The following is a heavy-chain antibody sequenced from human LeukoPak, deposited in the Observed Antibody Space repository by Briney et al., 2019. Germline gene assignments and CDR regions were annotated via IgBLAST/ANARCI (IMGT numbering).Heavy chain of an antibody. Sequence: SETLSLTCTVSGASITSGIYFWNWIRQPAGKGLEWIGRIFSSGHAEYNPSLKSRVTISVDTSKDQFSLKLSSVTAADTAVYYCARDQDGSGSYNIVYWGQGTLVTVSS. V-gene: IGHV4-61*02. D-gene: IGHD3-10*01. CDR3: ARDQDGSGSYNIVY. CDR1: GASITSGIYF. CDR2: IFSSGHA. J-gene: IGHJ4*02.